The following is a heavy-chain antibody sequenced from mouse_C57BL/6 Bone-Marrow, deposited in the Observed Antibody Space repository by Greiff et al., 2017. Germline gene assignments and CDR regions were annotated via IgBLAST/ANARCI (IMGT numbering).Heavy chain of an antibody. Sequence: VQLQQSGAELARPGASVKLSCKASGYTFTSYGISWVKQRTGQGLEWIGEIYPRSGNTYYNEKFKGKATLTADKSSSTAYMELRSLTSEDSAVYFCARDDYDGVYLDYWGQGTTLTVSS. J-gene: IGHJ2*01. V-gene: IGHV1-81*01. CDR1: GYTFTSYG. CDR3: ARDDYDGVYLDY. CDR2: IYPRSGNT. D-gene: IGHD2-4*01.